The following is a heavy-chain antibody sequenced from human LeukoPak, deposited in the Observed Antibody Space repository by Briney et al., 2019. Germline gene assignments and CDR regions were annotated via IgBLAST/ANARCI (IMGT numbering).Heavy chain of an antibody. J-gene: IGHJ4*02. Sequence: SETLSLTCSVSGGSISYGSSYWSWIRQPAGKGLEWIGLIYTGGSTNYNPSLKSRVTISVDTSKNQFSLKLSSVTAADTAVYYCAREFDTWGQGTLVTVSS. CDR1: GGSISYGSSY. CDR3: AREFDT. D-gene: IGHD3-9*01. CDR2: IYTGGST. V-gene: IGHV4-61*02.